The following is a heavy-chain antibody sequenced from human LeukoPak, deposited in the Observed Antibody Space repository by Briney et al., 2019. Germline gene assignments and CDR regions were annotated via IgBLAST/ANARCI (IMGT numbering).Heavy chain of an antibody. V-gene: IGHV4-59*01. Sequence: PSETLSLTCTVSGGSFSSYYWSWIRQPPGKGLEWIGYIYYSGSTNYNPSLKSRVTISVDTSKNQFSLNLSSVTAADTAVYYCHGMATMGIDYWGQGTLVTVSS. CDR1: GGSFSSYY. CDR3: HGMATMGIDY. CDR2: IYYSGST. D-gene: IGHD5-24*01. J-gene: IGHJ4*02.